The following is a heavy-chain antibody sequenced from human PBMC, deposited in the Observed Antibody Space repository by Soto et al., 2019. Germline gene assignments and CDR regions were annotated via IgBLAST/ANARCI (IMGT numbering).Heavy chain of an antibody. D-gene: IGHD6-19*01. V-gene: IGHV1-8*01. CDR1: GYTFTSYG. CDR3: AGGAVAGTGAFDI. J-gene: IGHJ3*02. CDR2: MNPNSGNT. Sequence: ASVKVSCKASGYTFTSYGINWVRQATGQGLEWMGWMNPNSGNTGYAQKFQGRVTMTRNTSISTAYMELSSLRSEDTAVYYCAGGAVAGTGAFDIWGQGTMVTVSS.